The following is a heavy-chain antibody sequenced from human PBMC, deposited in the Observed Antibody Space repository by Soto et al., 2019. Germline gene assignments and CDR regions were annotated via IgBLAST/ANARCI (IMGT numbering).Heavy chain of an antibody. CDR3: ARDRRYYGSGSYYPNGFDP. CDR1: GYTFTSYG. D-gene: IGHD3-10*01. J-gene: IGHJ5*02. CDR2: ISAYNGNT. V-gene: IGHV1-18*01. Sequence: GASVKVSCKASGYTFTSYGISWVRQAPGQGLEWMGWISAYNGNTNYAQKLQGRVTMTTDTSTSTAYMELRSLRSDDTAVYYCARDRRYYGSGSYYPNGFDPWGQGTLVTVSS.